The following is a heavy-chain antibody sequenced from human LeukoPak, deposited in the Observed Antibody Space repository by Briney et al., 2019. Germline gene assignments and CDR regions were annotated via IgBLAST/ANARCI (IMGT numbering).Heavy chain of an antibody. CDR1: GFTFSSYS. J-gene: IGHJ4*02. Sequence: PGGSLRLSCAASGFTFSSYSMNWVRQAPGKRLEWVSSISSSSSYIYYADSVKGRFTISRDNAKNSLYLQMNSLRAEDTAVYYCARAPNCSSTSCYTDIFDYWGQGTLVTVSS. CDR2: ISSSSSYI. V-gene: IGHV3-21*01. CDR3: ARAPNCSSTSCYTDIFDY. D-gene: IGHD2-2*02.